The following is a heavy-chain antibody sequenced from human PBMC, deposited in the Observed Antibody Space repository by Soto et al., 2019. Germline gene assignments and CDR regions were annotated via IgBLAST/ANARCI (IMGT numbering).Heavy chain of an antibody. J-gene: IGHJ5*02. CDR2: MSGSGGST. V-gene: IGHV3-23*01. Sequence: EVQLLESGGGLVQPGGSLRLSCAASGFTFSSYAMSWVRQAPGKGLEWVSAMSGSGGSTYYADSVKGRFTISRDNSKNTLYLQRNSLRAEDTAVYYCAKDVEYYDFWSGLRLNWFDPWGQGTLVTVSS. CDR3: AKDVEYYDFWSGLRLNWFDP. CDR1: GFTFSSYA. D-gene: IGHD3-3*01.